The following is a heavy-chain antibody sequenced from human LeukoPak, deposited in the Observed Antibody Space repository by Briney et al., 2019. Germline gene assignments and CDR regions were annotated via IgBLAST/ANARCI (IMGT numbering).Heavy chain of an antibody. CDR3: ARGWKWELHDY. J-gene: IGHJ4*02. D-gene: IGHD1-26*01. CDR1: GYTFTSYD. Sequence: ASVKVSCKASGYTFTSYDINWVRQATGQGLEWMGWMNPNSGDTGYAQKFQGRVTITRNTSISTAYMELNSQRSEDTAVYYCARGWKWELHDYWGQGTLVTVSS. CDR2: MNPNSGDT. V-gene: IGHV1-8*03.